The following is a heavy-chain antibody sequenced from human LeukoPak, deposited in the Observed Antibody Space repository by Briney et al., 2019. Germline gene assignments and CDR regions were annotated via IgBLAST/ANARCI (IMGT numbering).Heavy chain of an antibody. V-gene: IGHV3-7*01. J-gene: IGHJ4*02. CDR1: GFTFSSYA. Sequence: GRSLRLSCAASGFTFSSYAMHWVRQAPGKGLEWVANIKQGGSEKYYVDSVKGRFTISRDNAKNSLYLQMNSLRAEDTAVYYCARADYDYVWGSYRQYYFDYWGQGTLVTVSS. CDR3: ARADYDYVWGSYRQYYFDY. CDR2: IKQGGSEK. D-gene: IGHD3-16*02.